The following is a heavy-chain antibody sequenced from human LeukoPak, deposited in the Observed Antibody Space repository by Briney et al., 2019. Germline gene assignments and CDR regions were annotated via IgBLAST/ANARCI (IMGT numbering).Heavy chain of an antibody. CDR1: GFTFSSYS. Sequence: QPGGSLRLSCAASGFTFSSYSMNWVRQAPGKGLEWVSYISSSGSTIYYADSVKGRFTISRDNAKNSLYLQMNSLRAEDTAVYYCAQIYTYGSSQFDYWGQGTLVTVSS. J-gene: IGHJ4*02. V-gene: IGHV3-48*04. D-gene: IGHD5-18*01. CDR2: ISSSGSTI. CDR3: AQIYTYGSSQFDY.